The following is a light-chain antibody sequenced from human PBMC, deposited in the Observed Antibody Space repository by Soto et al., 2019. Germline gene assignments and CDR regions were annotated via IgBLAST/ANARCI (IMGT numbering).Light chain of an antibody. J-gene: IGKJ1*01. Sequence: DIQMAHSPTSPSSSVGDRVTITCRASQGIANYVAWYQQNPGKVPKLLIYDTSTLQSGVPSRFSGSGSGTDFTLTISSLQPEDVATYYCQKYNSSPRAFGQGTKVDIK. CDR1: QGIANY. CDR3: QKYNSSPRA. CDR2: DTS. V-gene: IGKV1-27*01.